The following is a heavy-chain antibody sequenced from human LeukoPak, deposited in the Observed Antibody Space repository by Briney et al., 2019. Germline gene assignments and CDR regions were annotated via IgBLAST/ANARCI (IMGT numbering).Heavy chain of an antibody. CDR1: GGTFSSYA. D-gene: IGHD6-6*01. V-gene: IGHV1-69*06. Sequence: ASVKVSCKASGGTFSSYAISWVRQAPGQGLEWMGGIIPIFGTANYAQKFQGRVTITADKSTSTAYMELRSLRSEDTAVYYCASSIAPAAFDIWGQGTMVTVSS. CDR3: ASSIAPAAFDI. J-gene: IGHJ3*02. CDR2: IIPIFGTA.